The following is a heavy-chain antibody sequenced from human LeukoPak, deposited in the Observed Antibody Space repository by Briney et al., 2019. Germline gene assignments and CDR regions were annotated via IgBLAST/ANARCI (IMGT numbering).Heavy chain of an antibody. CDR1: GYTFTGYY. D-gene: IGHD5-18*01. V-gene: IGHV1-46*01. CDR3: ARESREGYSYGSYYYYYGMDV. CDR2: INPSGGST. J-gene: IGHJ6*02. Sequence: ASVKVSCKASGYTFTGYYMHWVRQAPGQGLEWVGIINPSGGSTSYAQKFQGRVTMTRDTSTSTVYMELSSLRSEDTAVYYCARESREGYSYGSYYYYYGMDVWGQGTTVTVSS.